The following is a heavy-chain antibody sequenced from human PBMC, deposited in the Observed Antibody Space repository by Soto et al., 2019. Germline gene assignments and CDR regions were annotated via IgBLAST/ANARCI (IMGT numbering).Heavy chain of an antibody. Sequence: QVQLQESGPGLVKPSQTLSLTCTVSGGSISSGDYYWSWICQPPGKGLEWIGHIYYSGSTYYNPSLKSRVTISVDTSKNQFSLKLSSVTAADTAVYYCARDLVDGDYFDYWGQGTLVTVSS. CDR2: IYYSGST. D-gene: IGHD4-17*01. V-gene: IGHV4-30-4*01. CDR3: ARDLVDGDYFDY. J-gene: IGHJ4*02. CDR1: GGSISSGDYY.